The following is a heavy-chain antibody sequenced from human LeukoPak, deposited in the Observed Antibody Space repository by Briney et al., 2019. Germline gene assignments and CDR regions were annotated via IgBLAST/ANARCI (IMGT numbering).Heavy chain of an antibody. Sequence: PSETLSLTCNVSGDSISNSNYYWGWIRQPPGKGLEWIGFIYFTGSIHYNPSLKSRVAISVDTSKNQFSLKVSFVTAADTAVYYCARDPVATPRFLDSWGQGTLVIVSS. CDR3: ARDPVATPRFLDS. V-gene: IGHV4-39*07. D-gene: IGHD5-12*01. J-gene: IGHJ4*02. CDR2: IYFTGSI. CDR1: GDSISNSNYY.